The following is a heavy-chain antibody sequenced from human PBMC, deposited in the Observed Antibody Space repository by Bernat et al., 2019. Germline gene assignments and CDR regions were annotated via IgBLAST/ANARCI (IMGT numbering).Heavy chain of an antibody. Sequence: QVQLVQSGAEVKKPGASVKVSCKASGYTFTGYYMHWVRQAPGQGLEWMGWINPNSGGTNYAQKFKGWVTMTRDTSISTAYMELSRLRSDDTAVYYCARGPSPLYYYGSGSYYYYGMDVWGQGTTVTVSS. V-gene: IGHV1-2*04. J-gene: IGHJ6*02. CDR2: INPNSGGT. CDR3: ARGPSPLYYYGSGSYYYYGMDV. D-gene: IGHD3-10*01. CDR1: GYTFTGYY.